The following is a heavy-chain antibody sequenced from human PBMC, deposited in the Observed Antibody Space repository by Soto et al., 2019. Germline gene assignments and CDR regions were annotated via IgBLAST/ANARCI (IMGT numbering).Heavy chain of an antibody. V-gene: IGHV4-31*03. Sequence: QVQLQESGPGLVKPSQTLSLTCTVSGGSISSGGYYWSWIRQHPGKGLAWIGYIYYSGSTYYNPSLKSRVTISVDTSKNQFSLKLSSVTAADTAVYYCARVQGFGRQLNRRLPDYWGQGTLVTVSS. CDR2: IYYSGST. D-gene: IGHD6-6*01. CDR3: ARVQGFGRQLNRRLPDY. CDR1: GGSISSGGYY. J-gene: IGHJ4*02.